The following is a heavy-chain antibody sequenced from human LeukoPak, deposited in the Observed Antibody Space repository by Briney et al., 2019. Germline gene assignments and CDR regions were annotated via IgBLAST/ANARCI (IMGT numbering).Heavy chain of an antibody. CDR2: IYTSGST. CDR1: GGSISSYY. J-gene: IGHJ4*02. CDR3: ARDRCSGGSCYLDY. D-gene: IGHD2-15*01. Sequence: SETLSLTCTVSGGSISSYYWSWIRQPAGKGLEWIGRIYTSGSTNYNPSLKSRVTMSVDTSKNQFSLKLSSVTAADTAVYCCARDRCSGGSCYLDYWGQGTLVTVSS. V-gene: IGHV4-4*07.